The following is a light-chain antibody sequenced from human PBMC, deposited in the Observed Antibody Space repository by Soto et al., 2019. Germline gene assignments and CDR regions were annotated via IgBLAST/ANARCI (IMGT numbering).Light chain of an antibody. V-gene: IGKV3-15*01. J-gene: IGKJ4*01. CDR1: RTIDTY. CDR2: GAS. CDR3: QQYDAWPPGT. Sequence: DIVMTQSPAFVSASLGERVTLSCRASRTIDTYLAWFQHRLGQPPRLLIFGASVRAPGVPPRFSGGGSGTEFTLTINSLRSEDFAVYFCQQYDAWPPGTFGGGITVEI.